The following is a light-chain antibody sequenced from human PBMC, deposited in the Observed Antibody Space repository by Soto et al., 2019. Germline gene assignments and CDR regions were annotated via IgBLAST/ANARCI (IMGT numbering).Light chain of an antibody. Sequence: QSALTQPASVSGSPGQSITISCTGTSSDVGGYTYVSWYQQHPGKAPKLMIYEVSNRPSGVSNRFSGSKSGSTASLTISGLQTEDEADYYCASYTTSSTVVFGGGTKLTVL. CDR2: EVS. V-gene: IGLV2-14*01. CDR3: ASYTTSSTVV. J-gene: IGLJ2*01. CDR1: SSDVGGYTY.